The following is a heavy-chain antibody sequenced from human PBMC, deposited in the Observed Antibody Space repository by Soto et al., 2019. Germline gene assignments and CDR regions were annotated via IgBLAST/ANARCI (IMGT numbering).Heavy chain of an antibody. CDR3: ARDLGGAIAY. J-gene: IGHJ4*02. V-gene: IGHV3-30-3*01. CDR2: ISYDGSNK. D-gene: IGHD3-16*01. CDR1: GFTFSGYA. Sequence: QVQLVESGGGVVQPGRSLRLSSAASGFTFSGYAMHWVRQAPGKGLEWVAIISYDGSNKYYADSVKGRFTISRDNSKNTRYLQMNSLRADETAVYYCARDLGGAIAYWGQGTLITVSS.